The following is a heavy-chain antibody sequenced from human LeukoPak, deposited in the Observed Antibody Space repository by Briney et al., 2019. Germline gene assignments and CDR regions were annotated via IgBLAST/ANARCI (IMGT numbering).Heavy chain of an antibody. V-gene: IGHV3-48*01. D-gene: IGHD2-21*02. CDR2: ISSSSSTI. CDR3: AKDFVVVPGNVNYFDY. J-gene: IGHJ4*02. CDR1: GFTFSSYS. Sequence: GGSLRLSCAASGFTFSSYSMNWVRQAPGKGLEWVSYISSSSSTIYYADSVKGRFTISRDNSKNTLYLQMNSLRAEDTAVYYCAKDFVVVPGNVNYFDYWGQGTLVTVSS.